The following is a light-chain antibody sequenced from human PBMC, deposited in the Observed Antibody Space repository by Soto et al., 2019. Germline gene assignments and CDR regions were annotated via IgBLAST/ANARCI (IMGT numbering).Light chain of an antibody. CDR1: QSVSNN. J-gene: IGKJ4*01. CDR3: QQYNQWPVT. V-gene: IGKV3-15*01. Sequence: EIVMTQSPVTLSVSPGERATLSCRASQSVSNNFAWYQQKPGQAPRVLIYGATTRATGIPARFSGSGSGTEFSLTIGSLQSEDFAVYYCQQYNQWPVTFGGGTKVEIK. CDR2: GAT.